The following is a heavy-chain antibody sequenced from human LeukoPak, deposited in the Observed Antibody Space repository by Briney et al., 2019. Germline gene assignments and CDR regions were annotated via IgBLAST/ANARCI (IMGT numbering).Heavy chain of an antibody. V-gene: IGHV1-46*01. CDR1: GYTFTSYY. D-gene: IGHD5-24*01. CDR3: ARGRDGYNFIDY. CDR2: INPSGGST. J-gene: IGHJ4*02. Sequence: EASVKVPCKASGYTFTSYYMHWVRQAPGQGLEWMGIINPSGGSTSYAQKFQGRVTMTRDMSTSTVYMELSSPRSEDTAVYYCARGRDGYNFIDYWGQGTLVTVSS.